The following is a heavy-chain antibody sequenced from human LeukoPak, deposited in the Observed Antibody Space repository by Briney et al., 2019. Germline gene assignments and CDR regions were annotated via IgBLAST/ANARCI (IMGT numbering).Heavy chain of an antibody. V-gene: IGHV4-59*01. Sequence: SETLSLTCTISGGSISSYYWSWIRQPPGKGLEWIAYIYSTASTNYNPSLRSRGTISVDTSKNQISLKLRSVTAADTAVYYRARSDGYYYAMDVWGQGTSVTVSS. CDR1: GGSISSYY. CDR2: IYSTAST. D-gene: IGHD5-24*01. J-gene: IGHJ6*02. CDR3: ARSDGYYYAMDV.